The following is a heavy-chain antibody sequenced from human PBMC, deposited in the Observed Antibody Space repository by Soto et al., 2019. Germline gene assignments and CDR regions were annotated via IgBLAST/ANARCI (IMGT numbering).Heavy chain of an antibody. J-gene: IGHJ4*02. V-gene: IGHV5-51*01. CDR1: GYSFTNYW. CDR2: VYPGDPDI. D-gene: IGHD3-10*01. CDR3: ARHTFGDYYDY. Sequence: GESLKISGKGSGYSFTNYWIAWVRQLPGKGLEWMGIVYPGDPDIRYSPSFQGQVTISADESISTAYLQWSSLKASDTAVYYCARHTFGDYYDYWGQGTLVTVSS.